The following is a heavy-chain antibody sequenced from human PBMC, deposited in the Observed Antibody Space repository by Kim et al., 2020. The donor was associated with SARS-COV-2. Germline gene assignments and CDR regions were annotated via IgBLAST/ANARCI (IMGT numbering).Heavy chain of an antibody. CDR1: GGSFSGYY. CDR3: ASRKNLKGRITMVRGEWGCMDV. Sequence: SETLSLTCAVYGGSFSGYYWSWIRQPPGKGLEWIGEINHSGSTNYNPSLKSRVTISVDTSKNQFSLKLSSVTAADTAVYYCASRKNLKGRITMVRGEWGCMDVWGQGTTVTVSS. D-gene: IGHD3-10*01. J-gene: IGHJ6*02. V-gene: IGHV4-34*01. CDR2: INHSGST.